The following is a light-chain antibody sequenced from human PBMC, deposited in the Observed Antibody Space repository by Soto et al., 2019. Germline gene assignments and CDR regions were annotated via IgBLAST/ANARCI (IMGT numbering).Light chain of an antibody. CDR3: QQYSVWPLT. Sequence: EIVMTQSPATLSVSPGERATLSCRASQSVSSNLAWYQQKPGQAPRLLIYGASTRATGIPARFSGSGSEAEFALTISTLQSEDFAVYYCQQYSVWPLTFGGGTRLEIK. J-gene: IGKJ5*01. CDR1: QSVSSN. V-gene: IGKV3-15*01. CDR2: GAS.